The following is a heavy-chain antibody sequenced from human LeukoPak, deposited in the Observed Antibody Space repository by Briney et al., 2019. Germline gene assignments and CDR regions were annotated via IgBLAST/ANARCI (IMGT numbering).Heavy chain of an antibody. J-gene: IGHJ1*01. CDR1: GFNFSAYG. CDR2: ISFHGTNE. Sequence: GGSLRLSCTASGFNFSAYGMLWVRQAPGKGLDWVAVISFHGTNEYYADSVKGRFTISRDNSNNTLYLQMNSVRAEDTAVYYCAKGRRGSSNVHYFDTWGQGTLVTVSS. CDR3: AKGRRGSSNVHYFDT. V-gene: IGHV3-30*18. D-gene: IGHD3-22*01.